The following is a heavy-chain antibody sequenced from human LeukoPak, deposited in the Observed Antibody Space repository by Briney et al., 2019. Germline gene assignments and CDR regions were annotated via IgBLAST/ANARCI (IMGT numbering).Heavy chain of an antibody. CDR1: GDSVSSNSAA. V-gene: IGHV6-1*01. CDR3: ARGSRHLDH. Sequence: SQTLSLTCVISGDSVSSNSAAWNWIRQSPSRGLEWLGRTSYRSKWYYDYALSVKSRISIHPDTSKNQFSLHLNSVTPEDTAVYFCARGSRHLDHWGQGTLVTVSS. D-gene: IGHD2-2*01. J-gene: IGHJ4*02. CDR2: TSYRSKWYY.